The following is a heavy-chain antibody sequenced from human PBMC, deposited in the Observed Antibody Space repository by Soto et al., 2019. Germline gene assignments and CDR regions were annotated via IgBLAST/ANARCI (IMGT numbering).Heavy chain of an antibody. CDR2: IYYSGST. V-gene: IGHV4-39*01. D-gene: IGHD2-21*01. CDR3: ARWWWPANWFDP. J-gene: IGHJ5*02. CDR1: GGSISSSSYY. Sequence: QLQLQESGPGLVKPSETLSLTCTVSGGSISSSSYYWGWIRQPPGKGLEWIGSIYYSGSTYYNPSLKSRVTISVDTSKNQFSLKLSSVTAADTAVYYCARWWWPANWFDPWGQGTLVTVSS.